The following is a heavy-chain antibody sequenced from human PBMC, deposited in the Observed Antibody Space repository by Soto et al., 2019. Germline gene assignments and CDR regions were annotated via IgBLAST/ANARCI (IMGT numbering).Heavy chain of an antibody. V-gene: IGHV3-30*18. CDR2: ISYDGSNK. J-gene: IGHJ4*02. D-gene: IGHD3-10*01. CDR3: AKWAGIGVG. CDR1: GFTFSSYG. Sequence: QVQLVESGGGVVQPGRSLRLSCAASGFTFSSYGMHWVRQAPGKGLEWVAVISYDGSNKYYADSVKGRFTISRDNSKNTLYLQMNSLRAEDTAVYYCAKWAGIGVGWGQGTLVTVSS.